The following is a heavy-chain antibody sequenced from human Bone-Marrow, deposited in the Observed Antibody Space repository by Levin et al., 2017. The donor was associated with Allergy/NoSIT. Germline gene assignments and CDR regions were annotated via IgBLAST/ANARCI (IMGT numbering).Heavy chain of an antibody. V-gene: IGHV3-30*04. D-gene: IGHD2-2*01. J-gene: IGHJ5*01. Sequence: SCAASGFTFRNYAMHWVRQTPGTGLEWVALVSYDGTKIDYADSVQGRFIISRDNSNNRVYLQMSNLRAEDTALYYCARDGCSSTSCYFNSWGQGSRVTVAT. CDR2: VSYDGTKI. CDR1: GFTFRNYA. CDR3: ARDGCSSTSCYFNS.